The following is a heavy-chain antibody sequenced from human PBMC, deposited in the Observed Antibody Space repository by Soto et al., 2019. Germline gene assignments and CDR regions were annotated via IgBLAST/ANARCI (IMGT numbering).Heavy chain of an antibody. J-gene: IGHJ6*02. D-gene: IGHD5-18*01. CDR1: GFTFSSYA. Sequence: GGSLRLSCAASGFTFSSYAMSWVRQAPGKGLEWVSAISGSGGSTYYADSVKGRFTISRDNSKNTLYLQMNSLRAEDTAVYYCAKDLAEDVDTAMSQAIYCYYGMDVWGQGTTVTVSS. V-gene: IGHV3-23*01. CDR2: ISGSGGST. CDR3: AKDLAEDVDTAMSQAIYCYYGMDV.